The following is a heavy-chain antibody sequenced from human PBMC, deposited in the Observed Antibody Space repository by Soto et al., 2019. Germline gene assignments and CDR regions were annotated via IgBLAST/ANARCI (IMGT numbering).Heavy chain of an antibody. CDR2: ISGSGGTT. CDR1: GFTFSSYA. V-gene: IGHV3-23*01. J-gene: IGHJ4*02. CDR3: AKDLGGYGAVAATGDY. D-gene: IGHD6-19*01. Sequence: PGGSLRLSCAASGFTFSSYAMTWVRQAPGKGLEWVSTISGSGGTTYYAASVRGRFTISRDNPKNTLYLQMNSLRAEDTAVYYCAKDLGGYGAVAATGDYWGQGTLVTVYS.